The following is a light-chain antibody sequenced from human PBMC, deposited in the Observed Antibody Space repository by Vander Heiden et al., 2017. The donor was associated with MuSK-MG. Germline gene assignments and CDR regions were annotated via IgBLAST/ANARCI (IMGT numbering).Light chain of an antibody. CDR3: LLFYKEVRV. J-gene: IGLJ3*02. CDR1: TGAVSSGHY. V-gene: IGLV7-46*01. Sequence: QAVVTQEPSLTVSPGGTVTLTCGSSTGAVSSGHYPYWFQQRPGQAPRALIYDIFNKYSWTPARFSGSLLGAKAALTLSGAQPDDEAYYYCLLFYKEVRVFGGGTKLTVL. CDR2: DIF.